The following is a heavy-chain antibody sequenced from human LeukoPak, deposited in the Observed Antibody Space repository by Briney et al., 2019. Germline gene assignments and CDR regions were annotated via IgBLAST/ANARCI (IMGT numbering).Heavy chain of an antibody. Sequence: SDTLSLTCIVSGRSISSYYWSWIRQPPAKGLEWIGYIYYGGSTDYNPSLKSRVTISVDTSKNQFSLKLSSVTAADTALYYCARGGSGNPWDYYYYYMDVWGKGTTVTISS. D-gene: IGHD3-10*01. CDR1: GRSISSYY. V-gene: IGHV4-59*07. J-gene: IGHJ6*03. CDR2: IYYGGST. CDR3: ARGGSGNPWDYYYYYMDV.